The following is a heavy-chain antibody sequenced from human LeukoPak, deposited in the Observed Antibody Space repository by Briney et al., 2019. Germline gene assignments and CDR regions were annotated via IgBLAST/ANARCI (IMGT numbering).Heavy chain of an antibody. V-gene: IGHV3-30*02. CDR1: GFTFSSYG. D-gene: IGHD2-15*01. CDR2: IRNDGTNK. J-gene: IGHJ6*03. CDR3: AKDHCSRGTCYYYYMDV. Sequence: PGGSLRRSCAASGFTFSSYGMHWVRRAPGKGLEWVAVIRNDGTNKYYADSVKGRFTISRDNSKNTVHLQMNSLRAEDTAVYYCAKDHCSRGTCYYYYMDVWGKGTTVTVSS.